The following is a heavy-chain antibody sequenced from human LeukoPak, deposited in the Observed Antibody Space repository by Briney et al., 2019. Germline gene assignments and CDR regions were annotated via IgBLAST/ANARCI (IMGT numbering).Heavy chain of an antibody. J-gene: IGHJ5*02. D-gene: IGHD3-16*01. CDR1: GFTFSSYD. CDR3: ARDGGAGCFDP. V-gene: IGHV3-13*01. CDR2: IGTAGDT. Sequence: PGGSLRLSCAASGFTFSSYDMHWVRQATGKGLEWVSAIGTAGDTYYPGSVKGRFTISRENAKNSLYLQMNSLRAGDTAVYYCARDGGAGCFDPWGQGTLVTVSS.